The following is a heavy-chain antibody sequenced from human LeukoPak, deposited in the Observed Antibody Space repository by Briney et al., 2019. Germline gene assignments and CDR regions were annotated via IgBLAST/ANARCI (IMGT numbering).Heavy chain of an antibody. D-gene: IGHD3-9*01. Sequence: GGSLRLSCAASGFTFSSYAMSWVRQAPGKGLEWVSAISGSGGSTYYADSVKGRFTISRDNSKNTLYLQMNSLRAEDTAVYYCAKAPGRLVVSGFYYYYVDVWGKGTTVTVSS. CDR2: ISGSGGST. J-gene: IGHJ6*03. V-gene: IGHV3-23*01. CDR1: GFTFSSYA. CDR3: AKAPGRLVVSGFYYYYVDV.